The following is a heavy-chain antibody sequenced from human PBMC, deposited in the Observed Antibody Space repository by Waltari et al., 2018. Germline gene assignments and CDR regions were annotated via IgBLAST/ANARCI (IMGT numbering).Heavy chain of an antibody. J-gene: IGHJ4*02. CDR2: SDPEDGET. D-gene: IGHD3-3*01. CDR3: AIGGLRFLEL. CDR1: GYTLTDLS. V-gene: IGHV1-24*01. Sequence: QLQLVQSGAEVKQPGASVKVSCKVSGYTLTDLSIDWVRQALGEGLEWMGGSDPEDGETIYAQKFQGRVTMTEDTSTDTAYMELSSLRSEDTAVYYCAIGGLRFLELWGQGTLVTVSS.